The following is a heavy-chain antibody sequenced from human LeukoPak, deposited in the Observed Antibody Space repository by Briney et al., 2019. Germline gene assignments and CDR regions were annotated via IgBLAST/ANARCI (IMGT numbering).Heavy chain of an antibody. D-gene: IGHD2-15*01. J-gene: IGHJ4*02. CDR2: IYSGGST. CDR3: ATGGRSGVAFDH. Sequence: GGSLRLSCAASGLSASSNYMSWVRQAPGKGLEWISLIYSGGSTYYADSVMGRFTISRDNSRTTLYLQMNGLRADDTAVYHCATGGRSGVAFDHWGQGALVTVSS. CDR1: GLSASSNY. V-gene: IGHV3-53*01.